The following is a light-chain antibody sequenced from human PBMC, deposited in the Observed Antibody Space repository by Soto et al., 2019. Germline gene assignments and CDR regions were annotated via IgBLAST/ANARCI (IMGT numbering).Light chain of an antibody. V-gene: IGKV3-11*01. CDR2: DAS. CDR3: QQRSNWPVT. J-gene: IGKJ5*01. Sequence: EIVLTQSPATLSLSPVERVTLSCRASQSVSRNLAWYQQKPGQAPRLLIYDASNRAPGIPARFSGSGSGTDFTLTISSLEPEDFAVYSCQQRSNWPVTFGQGTRLEIK. CDR1: QSVSRN.